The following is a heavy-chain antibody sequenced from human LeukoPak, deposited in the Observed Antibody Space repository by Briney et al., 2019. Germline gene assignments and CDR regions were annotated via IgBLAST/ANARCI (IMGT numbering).Heavy chain of an antibody. CDR3: ARGGITGTSRVWFDP. CDR2: IYYSGST. D-gene: IGHD1-20*01. V-gene: IGHV4-31*03. J-gene: IGHJ5*02. Sequence: SETLSLTCTVSGGSISSGGYYWSWIRQHPGKGLEWIGYIYYSGSTYYNPSLKSRVTISVDTSKNQFSLKLSSVTAADTAVYYCARGGITGTSRVWFDPWGQGTLVTVSS. CDR1: GGSISSGGYY.